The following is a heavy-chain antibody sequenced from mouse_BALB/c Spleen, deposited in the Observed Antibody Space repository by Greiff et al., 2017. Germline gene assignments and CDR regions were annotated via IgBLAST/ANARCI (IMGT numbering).Heavy chain of an antibody. V-gene: IGHV1-87*01. D-gene: IGHD1-2*01. CDR2: IYPGDGDT. CDR1: GYTFTSYW. J-gene: IGHJ2*01. CDR3: ARSPTAIPYFDY. Sequence: VQLQQSGAELARPGASVKLSCKASGYTFTSYWMQWVKQRPGQGLEWIGAIYPGDGDTRYTQKFKGKATLTADKSSSTAYMQLSSLASEDSAVYYCARSPTAIPYFDYWGQGTTLTVSS.